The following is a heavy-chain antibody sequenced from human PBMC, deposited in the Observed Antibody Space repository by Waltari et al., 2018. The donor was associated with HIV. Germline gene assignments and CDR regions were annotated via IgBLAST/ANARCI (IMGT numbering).Heavy chain of an antibody. CDR3: ARAYYDFWSGTGSSGNWFDP. CDR1: GGSISSGSYY. D-gene: IGHD3-3*01. V-gene: IGHV4-61*02. CDR2: IYTSVTP. J-gene: IGHJ5*02. Sequence: QVQLQESGPGLVKPSQTLSLTCTVSGGSISSGSYYWSWIRQPAGKGLELIGRIYTSVTPNYPPSLKSRVTISVDTSKNQFSLKLRSVTAADTAVYYCARAYYDFWSGTGSSGNWFDPWGQGTLVTVSS.